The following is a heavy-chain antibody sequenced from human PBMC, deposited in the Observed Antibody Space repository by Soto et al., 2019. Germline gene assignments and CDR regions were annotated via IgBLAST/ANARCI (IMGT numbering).Heavy chain of an antibody. CDR3: AKESYSGYEYFDY. CDR2: ISYDGSNK. CDR1: GFTFSSYG. D-gene: IGHD5-12*01. Sequence: GGSLRLSCAASGFTFSSYGMHWVRQAPGKGLEWVAVISYDGSNKYYADSVKGRFTISRDNSKNTLYLQMNSLRAEDTAVYYCAKESYSGYEYFDYWGQGTLVTVSS. J-gene: IGHJ4*02. V-gene: IGHV3-30*18.